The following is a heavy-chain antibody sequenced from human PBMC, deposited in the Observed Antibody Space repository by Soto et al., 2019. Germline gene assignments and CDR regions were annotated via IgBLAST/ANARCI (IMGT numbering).Heavy chain of an antibody. Sequence: GSGPTLVNPTQTLPLTCTFSGFSLNTYGVGVAWVRQPPGKALEWLALIYWDDDKRFSPSLETRLTITKDTSKNHVVLTMTNMDPVDTGTYYCAHRPGFSRSFDYWGQGALVTVSS. CDR3: AHRPGFSRSFDY. CDR1: GFSLNTYGVG. CDR2: IYWDDDK. J-gene: IGHJ4*02. D-gene: IGHD3-10*01. V-gene: IGHV2-5*02.